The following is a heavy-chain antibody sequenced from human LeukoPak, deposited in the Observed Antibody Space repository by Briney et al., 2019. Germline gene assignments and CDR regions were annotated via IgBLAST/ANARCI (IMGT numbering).Heavy chain of an antibody. CDR3: ARDTGYSSSYYMDV. J-gene: IGHJ6*03. CDR1: GFTFSRNS. CDR2: ISSSSSTI. D-gene: IGHD6-13*01. V-gene: IGHV3-48*01. Sequence: GGSLRLSCAASGFTFSRNSMNWVRQAPGKGLEWVSYISSSSSTIYYADSVKGRFTISRDNAKNSLYLQMNSLRAEDTAVYYCARDTGYSSSYYMDVWGKGTTVTVSS.